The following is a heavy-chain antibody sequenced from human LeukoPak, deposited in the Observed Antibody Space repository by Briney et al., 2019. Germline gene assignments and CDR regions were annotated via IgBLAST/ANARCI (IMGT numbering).Heavy chain of an antibody. Sequence: ASVKVSCKASGYTFTSYDINWVRQATGQGLEWMGWMNPNSGNTGYAQKFQGRVTMTRSTSISTAYMELSSLRSEDTAVYYCARGKSTYYDSSGYQYYYYMDVWGKGTTVTVSS. J-gene: IGHJ6*03. CDR1: GYTFTSYD. D-gene: IGHD3-22*01. CDR2: MNPNSGNT. V-gene: IGHV1-8*01. CDR3: ARGKSTYYDSSGYQYYYYMDV.